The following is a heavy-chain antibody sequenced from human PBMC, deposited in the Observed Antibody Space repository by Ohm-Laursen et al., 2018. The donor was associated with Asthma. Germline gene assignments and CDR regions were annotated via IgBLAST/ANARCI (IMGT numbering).Heavy chain of an antibody. Sequence: SLRLSCAASGFTFSSYGMHWVRQAPGKGLDWVAAISYDGSDIYYADSVKGRFTISKDNSKNTLYLQINSLRAEDTAVYYCAKDQSSSGYYSGFDYWGQGTLVTVSS. CDR1: GFTFSSYG. J-gene: IGHJ4*02. CDR2: ISYDGSDI. CDR3: AKDQSSSGYYSGFDY. D-gene: IGHD3-22*01. V-gene: IGHV3-30*18.